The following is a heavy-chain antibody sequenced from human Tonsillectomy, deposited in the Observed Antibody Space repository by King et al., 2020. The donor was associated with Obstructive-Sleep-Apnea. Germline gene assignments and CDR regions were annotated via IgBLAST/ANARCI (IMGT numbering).Heavy chain of an antibody. CDR3: AGGGPLGFFDWFDP. D-gene: IGHD3-16*01. CDR1: GGSISSGGYY. V-gene: IGHV4-31*03. Sequence: QLQESGPGLVKPSQTLSLTCTVSGGSISSGGYYWSWIRQHPGKGLEWIGYIYYSGSTYYNPSLKSRVTISVDTSKNQFSLKLSSVTAADTAVYYCAGGGPLGFFDWFDPWGQGTLVTVSS. J-gene: IGHJ5*02. CDR2: IYYSGST.